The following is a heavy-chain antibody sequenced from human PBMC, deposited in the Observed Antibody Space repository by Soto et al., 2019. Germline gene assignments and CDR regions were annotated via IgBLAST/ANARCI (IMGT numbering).Heavy chain of an antibody. CDR1: GYNFMPYG. CDR2: ISPWKGNT. Sequence: ASVKVSCKASGYNFMPYGVNWVRQAPGQGLEWMGWISPWKGNTNYAQSFQGRVTMTTDTSTSTAYMELRSLTSDDTAVYYCARDLDPSGSYYTDYWGPGTLGTAPQ. CDR3: ARDLDPSGSYYTDY. V-gene: IGHV1-18*04. D-gene: IGHD3-10*01. J-gene: IGHJ4*02.